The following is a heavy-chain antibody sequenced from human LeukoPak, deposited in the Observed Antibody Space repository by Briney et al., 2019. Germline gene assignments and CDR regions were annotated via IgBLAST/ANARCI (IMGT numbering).Heavy chain of an antibody. V-gene: IGHV3-30-3*01. CDR2: ISYDGSNK. J-gene: IGHJ4*02. CDR3: ARAEQLALPFDY. Sequence: GRSLRLSCAASGFTFSSYAMHWVRLAPGEGLEWVAVISYDGSNKYYADSVKGRFTISRDNSKNTLYLQMNSLRAEDTAVYYCARAEQLALPFDYWGQGTLVTVSS. CDR1: GFTFSSYA. D-gene: IGHD6-6*01.